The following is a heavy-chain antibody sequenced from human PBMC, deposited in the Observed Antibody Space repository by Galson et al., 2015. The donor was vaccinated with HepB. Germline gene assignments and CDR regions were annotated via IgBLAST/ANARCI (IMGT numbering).Heavy chain of an antibody. CDR2: IYSGGST. V-gene: IGHV3-66*02. CDR1: GFTVGSNY. CDR3: ARAPVVVTGGY. D-gene: IGHD2-15*01. J-gene: IGHJ4*02. Sequence: SLRLSCAASGFTVGSNYMSWVRQAPGKGLEWVSVIYSGGSTYYADSVKGRFTISRDNSKNTLYLQMNSLRAVDTAVYYCARAPVVVTGGYWGQGTLVTVSS.